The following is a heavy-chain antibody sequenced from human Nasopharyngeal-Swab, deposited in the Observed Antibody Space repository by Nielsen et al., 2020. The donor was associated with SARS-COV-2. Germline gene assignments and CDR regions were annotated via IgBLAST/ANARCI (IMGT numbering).Heavy chain of an antibody. D-gene: IGHD2-15*01. CDR1: GFTFDDYA. J-gene: IGHJ1*01. CDR3: AKLWGYCSGGSCYDAEYFQH. V-gene: IGHV3-9*01. CDR2: IRWNSGSI. Sequence: GGSLRLSCAASGFTFDDYAMHWVRQAPGKGLEWVSGIRWNSGSIGYADSVKGRFTISRDNAKNSLYLQMNSLRAEDTALYYCAKLWGYCSGGSCYDAEYFQHWGQGTLVTVSS.